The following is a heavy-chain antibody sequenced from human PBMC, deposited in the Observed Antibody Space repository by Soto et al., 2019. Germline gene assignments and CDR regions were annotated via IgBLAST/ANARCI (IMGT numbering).Heavy chain of an antibody. D-gene: IGHD6-13*01. V-gene: IGHV4-59*01. CDR3: ARVVPRYSSSWYYFDY. J-gene: IGHJ4*02. Sequence: KTSETLSLTCTVSGGSISSYYWSWIRQPPGKGLEWIGYIYYSGSTNYNPSLKSRVTISVDTSKNQFSLKLSSVTAADTAVYYCARVVPRYSSSWYYFDYWGQGTLVTVSS. CDR2: IYYSGST. CDR1: GGSISSYY.